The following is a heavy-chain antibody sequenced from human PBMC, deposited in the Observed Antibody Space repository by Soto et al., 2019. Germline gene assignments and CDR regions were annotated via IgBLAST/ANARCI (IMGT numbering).Heavy chain of an antibody. V-gene: IGHV4-59*01. CDR3: ARSYYDFWSGYYSWFDP. Sequence: SETLSLTCTVSGGSISSYYLSWIRQPPGKGLEWIGYIYYSGSTNYNPSLKSRVTISVDTSKNQFSLKLSSVTAADTAVYYCARSYYDFWSGYYSWFDPWGQGTLVTVSS. CDR1: GGSISSYY. J-gene: IGHJ5*02. D-gene: IGHD3-3*01. CDR2: IYYSGST.